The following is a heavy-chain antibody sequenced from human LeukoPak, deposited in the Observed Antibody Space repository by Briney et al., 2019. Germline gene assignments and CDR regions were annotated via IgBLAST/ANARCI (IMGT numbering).Heavy chain of an antibody. CDR1: GFTFSSYS. J-gene: IGHJ4*02. CDR3: ARELSYYDSSEPY. V-gene: IGHV3-21*01. Sequence: PGGSLRLSCAASGFTFSSYSMNWVRQAPGKGLEWVSSISSSSYIYYADSVKGRFTISRDNAKNSLYLQMNSLRAEDTAVYYCARELSYYDSSEPYWGQGTLVTVSS. D-gene: IGHD3-22*01. CDR2: ISSSSYI.